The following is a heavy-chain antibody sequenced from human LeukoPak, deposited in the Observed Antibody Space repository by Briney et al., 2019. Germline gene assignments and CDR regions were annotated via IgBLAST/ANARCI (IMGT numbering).Heavy chain of an antibody. CDR2: IKQDGSQK. V-gene: IGHV3-7*01. CDR1: GFTFSSYW. J-gene: IGHJ4*02. Sequence: GGSLRLSCVASGFTFSSYWMSRVRQAPGKGLEWVAKIKQDGSQKYYVDSVKGRLTISRDNAKNSLYLQMNSLRAEDTAVYYCARDGGQSSSWYSDYWGQGTLVTVSS. CDR3: ARDGGQSSSWYSDY. D-gene: IGHD6-13*01.